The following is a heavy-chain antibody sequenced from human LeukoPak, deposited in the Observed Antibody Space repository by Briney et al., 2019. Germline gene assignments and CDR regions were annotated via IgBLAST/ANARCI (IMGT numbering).Heavy chain of an antibody. J-gene: IGHJ6*04. CDR1: GVPFSNSW. D-gene: IGHD1-26*01. Sequence: GGSLRLSCAVSGVPFSNSWMYWVRQAPGKGLEGVANIKKDGSGISYADSVKGRFIISRDNARNSLYLQMDSLRVEDTGVYFCAGGSSMEVWGKGTAVTVSS. CDR2: IKKDGSGI. V-gene: IGHV3-7*03. CDR3: AGGSSMEV.